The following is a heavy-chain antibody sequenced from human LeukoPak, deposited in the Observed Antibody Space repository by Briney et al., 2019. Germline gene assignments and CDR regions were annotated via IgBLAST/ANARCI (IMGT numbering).Heavy chain of an antibody. Sequence: GRSLRLSCAASGFTFSSYGVHWVRQAPGKGLEWVAVIWYDGSNKYYADSVKGRFTISRDNSKNTLYLQMNSLRAEDTAVYYCARGYGGKTSHDAFDIWGQGTMVTVSS. CDR3: ARGYGGKTSHDAFDI. CDR2: IWYDGSNK. J-gene: IGHJ3*02. V-gene: IGHV3-33*01. D-gene: IGHD4-23*01. CDR1: GFTFSSYG.